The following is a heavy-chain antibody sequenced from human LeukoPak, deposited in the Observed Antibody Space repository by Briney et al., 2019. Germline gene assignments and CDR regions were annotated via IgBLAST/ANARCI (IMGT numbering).Heavy chain of an antibody. CDR3: ARDRAANQDWVEFDP. Sequence: GGSLRLSCVASGFTLSSYAMSWVRQAPGKGLEWVGLIRDSGEAFYADFARGRFAISRDESENTLYLQMNSLRVEDTAVYFCARDRAANQDWVEFDPWGQGTPVIVSS. CDR2: IRDSGEA. V-gene: IGHV3-23*01. D-gene: IGHD3/OR15-3a*01. J-gene: IGHJ5*02. CDR1: GFTLSSYA.